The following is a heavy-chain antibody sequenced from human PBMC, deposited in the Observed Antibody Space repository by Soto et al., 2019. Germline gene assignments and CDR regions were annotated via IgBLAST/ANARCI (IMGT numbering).Heavy chain of an antibody. J-gene: IGHJ4*02. CDR3: ASSPWFYGSGSYYGHFDY. CDR1: GGSISSSSYY. V-gene: IGHV4-39*01. Sequence: QLQLQESGPGLVKPSETLSLTCTVSGGSISSSSYYWGWIRQPPGKGLEWIGSIYYSGSTYYNPSLKSRVTISVDTSKNQFSLKLSSVTAADTAVYYCASSPWFYGSGSYYGHFDYWGQGTLVTVSS. CDR2: IYYSGST. D-gene: IGHD3-10*01.